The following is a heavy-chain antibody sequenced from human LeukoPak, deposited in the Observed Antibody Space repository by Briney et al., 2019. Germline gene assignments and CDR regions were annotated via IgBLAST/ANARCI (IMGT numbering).Heavy chain of an antibody. CDR2: ISYDGSNK. CDR3: ASDPDVDTAMVMGSPDY. CDR1: GFTFSSYA. Sequence: PGGSLRLSCAASGFTFSSYAMHWVRQAPGKGLEWVAVISYDGSNKYYADSVKGRFTISRGNSKNTLYLQMNSLRAEDTAVYYCASDPDVDTAMVMGSPDYWGQGTLVTVSS. J-gene: IGHJ4*02. D-gene: IGHD5-18*01. V-gene: IGHV3-30-3*01.